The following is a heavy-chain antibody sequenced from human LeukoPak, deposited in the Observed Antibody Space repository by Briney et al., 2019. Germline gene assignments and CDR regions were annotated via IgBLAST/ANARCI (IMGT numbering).Heavy chain of an antibody. D-gene: IGHD6-6*01. Sequence: QTGGSLRLSCAASGFTFSSYAMHWARQAPGKGLEWVAVISYDGSNKYYADSVKGRFTISRDNSKNTLYLQMNSLRAEDTAVYYCARGHLEQLALRFDYWGQGTLVTVSS. V-gene: IGHV3-30-3*01. CDR1: GFTFSSYA. CDR2: ISYDGSNK. CDR3: ARGHLEQLALRFDY. J-gene: IGHJ4*02.